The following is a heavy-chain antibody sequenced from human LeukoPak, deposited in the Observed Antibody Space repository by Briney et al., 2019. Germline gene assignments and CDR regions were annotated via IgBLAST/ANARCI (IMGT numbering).Heavy chain of an antibody. J-gene: IGHJ6*04. CDR1: GYTFTSYY. V-gene: IGHV1-46*01. CDR2: INPSGGSR. CDR3: AREYGASGPYYGMDV. D-gene: IGHD3-10*01. Sequence: ASVKVSCKASGYTFTSYYMHWVRQAPGQGLEWMGIINPSGGSRSYAQKLQGRVTMTRDTSTSTVYMELSSLRSEDTAVYYCAREYGASGPYYGMDVWGKGTTVTVSS.